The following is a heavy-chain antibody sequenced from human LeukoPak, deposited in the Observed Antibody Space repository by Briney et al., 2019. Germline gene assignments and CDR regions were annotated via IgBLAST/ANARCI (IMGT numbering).Heavy chain of an antibody. CDR1: GYTFTGYY. D-gene: IGHD1-26*01. CDR2: INPSSGST. CDR3: ARDRAGLGHD. J-gene: IGHJ4*02. V-gene: IGHV1-46*01. Sequence: GASVKVSCKASGYTFTGYYMHWVRQAPGQGLEWMGIINPSSGSTSYAQKFQGRVTMTRDTSTSTVYMELSSLRSEDTAVYYCARDRAGLGHDWGQGTLVTVSS.